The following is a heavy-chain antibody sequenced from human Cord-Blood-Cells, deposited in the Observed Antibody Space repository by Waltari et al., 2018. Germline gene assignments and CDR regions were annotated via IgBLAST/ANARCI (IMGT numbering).Heavy chain of an antibody. D-gene: IGHD3-22*01. J-gene: IGHJ4*02. CDR1: GGSFSGYY. CDR3: ARVYYDSSGYYYGLDY. Sequence: QVQLQQWGAGLLKPSETLSLTCAVYGGSFSGYYWSWIRQPPGKGLEWIGEMNHSVSTNYNPFRKVRVTISVDTSKNQFSLKLSSVTAAGTAVYYCARVYYDSSGYYYGLDYWGQGTLVTVSS. V-gene: IGHV4-34*01. CDR2: MNHSVST.